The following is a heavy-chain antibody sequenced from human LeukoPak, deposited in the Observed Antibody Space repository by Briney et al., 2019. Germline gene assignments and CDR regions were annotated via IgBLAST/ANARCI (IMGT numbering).Heavy chain of an antibody. V-gene: IGHV4-39*01. CDR2: IYYSGST. CDR1: GGSISSSSYY. D-gene: IGHD3-3*01. Sequence: NASETLSLTCTVSGGSISSSSYYWGWIRQPPGKGLEWIGSIYYSGSTYYNPSLKSRVTISVDTSKNQFSLKLSSVTAADTAVYYCARQARIFGVVNYSGFDPWGQGTLVTVSS. CDR3: ARQARIFGVVNYSGFDP. J-gene: IGHJ5*02.